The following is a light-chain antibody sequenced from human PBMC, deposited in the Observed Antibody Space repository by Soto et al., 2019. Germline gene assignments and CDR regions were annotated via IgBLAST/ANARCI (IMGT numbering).Light chain of an antibody. Sequence: DIPMTQSPSSLSASVGDRVTITCRASRSVGTYLYWYQHKPGKAPKLLIYTASNLQSGVPSRFSGSGSGTDFNLTISSLQPEDFATYYCQQTYSAPVFGQGTRLEIK. J-gene: IGKJ5*01. CDR2: TAS. V-gene: IGKV1-39*01. CDR1: RSVGTY. CDR3: QQTYSAPV.